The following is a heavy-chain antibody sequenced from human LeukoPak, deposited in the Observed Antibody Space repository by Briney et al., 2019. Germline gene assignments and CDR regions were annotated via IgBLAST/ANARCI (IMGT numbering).Heavy chain of an antibody. J-gene: IGHJ3*02. CDR1: GFTFSNYS. V-gene: IGHV3-21*01. CDR2: ISPSSHYI. D-gene: IGHD3-22*01. CDR3: ARDANYHVSSDYYDAFDI. Sequence: GGSLRLSCAGSGFTFSNYSINWVRQAPGKGLEWVSSISPSSHYIYYADSVRGRFTISRDNARNSLYLQMNSLRAEDTAVYYCARDANYHVSSDYYDAFDIWGQGTMVTVSS.